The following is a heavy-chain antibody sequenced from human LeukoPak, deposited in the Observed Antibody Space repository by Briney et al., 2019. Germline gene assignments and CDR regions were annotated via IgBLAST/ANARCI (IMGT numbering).Heavy chain of an antibody. V-gene: IGHV1-69*04. Sequence: SVKVSCKASGGTFSSYAISWVRQAPGQGLEWMGRIIPILGIANYAQKFQGRVTITADKSTSTAYMELSSLRSEDAAVYYCARGASYYYDSSGYSIDYWGQGTLVTVSS. CDR1: GGTFSSYA. J-gene: IGHJ4*02. D-gene: IGHD3-22*01. CDR2: IIPILGIA. CDR3: ARGASYYYDSSGYSIDY.